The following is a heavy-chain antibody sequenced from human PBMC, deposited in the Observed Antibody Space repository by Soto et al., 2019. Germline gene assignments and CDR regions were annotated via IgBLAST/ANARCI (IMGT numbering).Heavy chain of an antibody. CDR2: IIPIYGTT. J-gene: IGHJ6*02. Sequence: QVQLVQSGAEVKNHGSSVKVSCKTSGGPFSNDAISWVRQAPGQGLEWMGGIIPIYGTTHYAQKFQDRVKLTADESTGTAYMELSSLRSEDTGVYYCARDGMGTLVGDMDVWGQGTTVTVSS. CDR3: ARDGMGTLVGDMDV. CDR1: GGPFSNDA. V-gene: IGHV1-69*01. D-gene: IGHD6-6*01.